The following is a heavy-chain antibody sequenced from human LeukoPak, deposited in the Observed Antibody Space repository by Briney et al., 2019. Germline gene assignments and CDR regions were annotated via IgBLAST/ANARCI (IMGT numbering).Heavy chain of an antibody. CDR3: ARAIYGSGSSDAFDI. D-gene: IGHD3-10*01. V-gene: IGHV4-30-4*01. CDR1: GGSISRGDYY. J-gene: IGHJ3*02. Sequence: PSQTLSLTCTVSGGSISRGDYYWSWIRQPPGKGLEWIGYIYYSGSTYYNPSLKSRVTISVDTSKNQFSLKLSSVTAADTAVYYCARAIYGSGSSDAFDIWGQGTMVTVSS. CDR2: IYYSGST.